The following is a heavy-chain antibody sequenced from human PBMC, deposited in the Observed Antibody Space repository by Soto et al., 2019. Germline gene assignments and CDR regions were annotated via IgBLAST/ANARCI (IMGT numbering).Heavy chain of an antibody. Sequence: EVQLVESGGGLVQPGGSLRLSCAASGFSLSTYSIHWVRQAPGKGLEYVSAIDSLGRTYYSNSVRGRFTIARDTSTNMVYLQMGGLTTEDMGVYNCARRSDGTCYGGDDNWGRGTLVTVSS. CDR2: IDSLGRT. CDR3: ARRSDGTCYGGDDN. V-gene: IGHV3-64*01. CDR1: GFSLSTYS. J-gene: IGHJ4*02. D-gene: IGHD2-15*01.